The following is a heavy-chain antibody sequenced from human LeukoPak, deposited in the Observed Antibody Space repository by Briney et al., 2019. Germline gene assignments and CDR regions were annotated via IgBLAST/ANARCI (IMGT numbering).Heavy chain of an antibody. J-gene: IGHJ6*03. D-gene: IGHD3-10*01. CDR3: ARDSGSSDYYYYYMDV. V-gene: IGHV4-4*07. CDR2: IYTSGST. CDR1: GGSISSYY. Sequence: SETLSLTCTVSGGSISSYYWSWLRQPAGKGLEWIGRIYTSGSTNYNPSLKSRVTMSVDTSKNQFSLKLSSVTAADTAVYYCARDSGSSDYYYYYMDVWGKGTTVTVSS.